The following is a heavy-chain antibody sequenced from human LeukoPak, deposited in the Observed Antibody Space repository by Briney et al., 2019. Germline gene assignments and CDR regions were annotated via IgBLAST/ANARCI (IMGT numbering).Heavy chain of an antibody. CDR1: GITLSRFW. V-gene: IGHV3-30-3*01. CDR3: ARDLMAPSDY. J-gene: IGHJ4*02. CDR2: ISYDGSNK. D-gene: IGHD5-24*01. Sequence: GGSLRLSCAASGITLSRFWMSWVRQAPGKGLEWVAVISYDGSNKYYADSVKGRFTISRDNSKNTLYLQMNSLRAEDTAVYYCARDLMAPSDYWGQGTLVTVSS.